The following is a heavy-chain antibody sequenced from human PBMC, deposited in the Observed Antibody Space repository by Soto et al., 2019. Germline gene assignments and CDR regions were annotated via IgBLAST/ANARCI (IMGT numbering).Heavy chain of an antibody. CDR1: GGSISSDGYS. CDR3: ARAYYDFWTSYHYGMDV. D-gene: IGHD3-3*01. V-gene: IGHV4-30-2*01. CDR2: IYQSGST. J-gene: IGHJ6*02. Sequence: TLSLTCTVSGGSISSDGYSWSWIRQPPGKGLEWIGFIYQSGSTYYNPSLKSRGTMSVDRSKNQFSLKLTSVTAADTAVYYCARAYYDFWTSYHYGMDVWGQGTTVTVSS.